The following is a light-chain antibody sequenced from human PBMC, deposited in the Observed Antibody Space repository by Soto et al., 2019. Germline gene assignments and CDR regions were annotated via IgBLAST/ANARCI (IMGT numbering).Light chain of an antibody. Sequence: DIVMTQTPLSSPVTLGQPASISCRSSQSLVYSDGNTYLSWLQQRPGQPPRLLIYKVSSRFSGAPDRFSGSGAGTDFTLRIIWVEAEDVGVYYCMQAKEFPWTFGQGTRVEIK. CDR2: KVS. CDR3: MQAKEFPWT. CDR1: QSLVYSDGNTY. J-gene: IGKJ1*01. V-gene: IGKV2-24*01.